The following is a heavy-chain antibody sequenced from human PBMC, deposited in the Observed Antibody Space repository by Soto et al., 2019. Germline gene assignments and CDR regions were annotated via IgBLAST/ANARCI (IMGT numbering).Heavy chain of an antibody. V-gene: IGHV4-34*01. J-gene: IGHJ4*02. CDR3: ARHPGRILTHYDY. Sequence: PSETLSLTCAVYGGSFSGYYWSWIRQPPGKGLEWIGEINHSGSTNYNPSLKSRVTISVDTSKNQFSLKLSSVTAADTAVYYCARHPGRILTHYDYWGQGTLVTVSS. D-gene: IGHD3-9*01. CDR2: INHSGST. CDR1: GGSFSGYY.